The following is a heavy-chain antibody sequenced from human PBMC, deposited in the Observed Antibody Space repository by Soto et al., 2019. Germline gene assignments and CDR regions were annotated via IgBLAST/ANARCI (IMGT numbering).Heavy chain of an antibody. CDR2: TYYSGST. CDR3: ARAGWGDYDFWSGPYYMDV. V-gene: IGHV4-59*01. D-gene: IGHD3-3*01. CDR1: GGSISSYY. Sequence: PSETLSLTCTVSGGSISSYYWSWIRQPPGKGLEWIGYTYYSGSTNYNPSLKSRVTISVDTSKNQFSLKLSSVTAADTAVYYCARAGWGDYDFWSGPYYMDVWGKGTTVTVSS. J-gene: IGHJ6*03.